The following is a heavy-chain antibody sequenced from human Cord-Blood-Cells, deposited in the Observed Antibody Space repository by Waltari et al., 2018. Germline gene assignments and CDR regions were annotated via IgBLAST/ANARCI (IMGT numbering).Heavy chain of an antibody. V-gene: IGHV1-69*01. CDR2: IIPNFGTA. CDR3: ASRSGYSSSWNYFDY. Sequence: QVQLVQSGAEVQKPGSSVKVSCKASGGTFSSYAIRWVRQAPGQGLEWMGGIIPNFGTANYAQKFQGRVTITADESTSTAYMELSSLRSEDTAVYYCASRSGYSSSWNYFDYWGQGTLVTVSS. D-gene: IGHD6-13*01. CDR1: GGTFSSYA. J-gene: IGHJ4*02.